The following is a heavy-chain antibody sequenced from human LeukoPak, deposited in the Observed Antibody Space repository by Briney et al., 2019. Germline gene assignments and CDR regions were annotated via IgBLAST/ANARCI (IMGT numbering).Heavy chain of an antibody. Sequence: GGSLRLSCAASGFTFSSYWVSWVRQAPGKGLEWVANIKQDGSEKYYVDSVKGRFTISRDNAKNSLYLQMNSLRAEDTAVYYCARVSAAGISVYWGQGTLVTVSS. CDR2: IKQDGSEK. V-gene: IGHV3-7*01. D-gene: IGHD6-13*01. CDR1: GFTFSSYW. CDR3: ARVSAAGISVY. J-gene: IGHJ4*02.